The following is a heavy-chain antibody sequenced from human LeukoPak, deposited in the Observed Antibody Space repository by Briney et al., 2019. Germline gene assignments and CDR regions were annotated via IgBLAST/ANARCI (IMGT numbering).Heavy chain of an antibody. V-gene: IGHV4-38-2*02. J-gene: IGHJ4*02. D-gene: IGHD6-19*01. CDR3: ARGYNSGWYAY. CDR2: IYHAGST. Sequence: SETLSLTCTVSGGSINSYYWSWVRQSPGKGLEWIGSIYHAGSTFHNPSLKSRVTISVDTSKNQFSLKVSSVTAADTAVYYCARGYNSGWYAYWGQGTLVTVSS. CDR1: GGSINSYY.